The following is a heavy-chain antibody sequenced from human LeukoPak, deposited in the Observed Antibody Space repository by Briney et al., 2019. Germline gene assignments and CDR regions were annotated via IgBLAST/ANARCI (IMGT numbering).Heavy chain of an antibody. J-gene: IGHJ5*02. Sequence: SVTLSCKASGYTFTSYGISWVRQAPGQGLEWMGWISAYNDITNYAQKLQGRVTMTTDTSTSTAYMELRSLRSDDRAVYYCARDVIAAGDNWFDPWGQGTLV. CDR2: ISAYNDIT. V-gene: IGHV1-18*01. CDR1: GYTFTSYG. D-gene: IGHD6-13*01. CDR3: ARDVIAAGDNWFDP.